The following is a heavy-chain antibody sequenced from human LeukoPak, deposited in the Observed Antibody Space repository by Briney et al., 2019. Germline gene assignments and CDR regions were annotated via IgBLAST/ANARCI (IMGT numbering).Heavy chain of an antibody. J-gene: IGHJ5*02. CDR2: INHSGST. CDR1: GGSFSGYY. Sequence: SETLSLTCAVYGGSFSGYYWSWIRQPPGKGLEWIGEINHSGSTNYNPSLKSRVTISVDTSKNQSSLKLSSVTAADTAVYFCARTYSSNWYEGNWFDPWGQGTLVTVSS. V-gene: IGHV4-34*01. CDR3: ARTYSSNWYEGNWFDP. D-gene: IGHD6-13*01.